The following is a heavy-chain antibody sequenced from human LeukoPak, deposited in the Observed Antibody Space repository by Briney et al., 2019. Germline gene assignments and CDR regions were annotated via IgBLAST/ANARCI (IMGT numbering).Heavy chain of an antibody. J-gene: IGHJ6*02. CDR3: ARSLGGSHTLYYYYGMDV. CDR1: GFTFSSYA. CDR2: ISGSGGST. Sequence: QAGRSLRLSCAASGFTFSSYAISWVRQAPGKGLEWVSAISGSGGSTYYSDSVKGRFTISRDNSKNTLYLQMNSLRAEDTAVYYCARSLGGSHTLYYYYGMDVWGQGTTVTVSS. V-gene: IGHV3-23*01. D-gene: IGHD1-26*01.